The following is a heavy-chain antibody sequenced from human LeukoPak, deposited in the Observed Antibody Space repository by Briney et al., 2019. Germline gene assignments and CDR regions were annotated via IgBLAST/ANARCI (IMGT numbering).Heavy chain of an antibody. CDR3: ATASRSGPKAY. Sequence: GGSLRLSCAVFEFSFSNYWMSRVRQAPGGALECVAIIKQDGSEKYYVDSVKGRFTISRDNAQNSLYLQMSSLRAEDTAVYYCATASRSGPKAYWGQGTLVTVSS. D-gene: IGHD6-19*01. CDR1: EFSFSNYW. J-gene: IGHJ4*02. V-gene: IGHV3-7*05. CDR2: IKQDGSEK.